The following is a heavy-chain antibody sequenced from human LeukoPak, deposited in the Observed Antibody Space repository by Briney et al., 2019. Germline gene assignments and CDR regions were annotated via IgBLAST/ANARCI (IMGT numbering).Heavy chain of an antibody. Sequence: PSETLSLTCTVSGGSISSGDYYWSWIRQPLGKGLEWIGYIYYSGSTYYNPSLKSRVTISVDTSKNQFSLKLSSVTAADTAVYYCARDTIFGVVTYNDYWGQGTLVTVSS. CDR2: IYYSGST. J-gene: IGHJ4*02. V-gene: IGHV4-30-4*08. D-gene: IGHD3-3*01. CDR3: ARDTIFGVVTYNDY. CDR1: GGSISSGDYY.